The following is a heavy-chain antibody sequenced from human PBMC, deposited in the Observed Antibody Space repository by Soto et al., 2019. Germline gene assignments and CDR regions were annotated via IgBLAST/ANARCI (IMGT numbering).Heavy chain of an antibody. D-gene: IGHD6-25*01. CDR1: GGAFSSYA. J-gene: IGHJ6*02. CDR3: ARDQRGVNYGMDV. V-gene: IGHV1-69*13. Sequence: SVKVSCKAAGGAFSSYAISWVREAPGQGLEWMGGIMSIFGTANYTQKLQGRATINADECKSSAYMELGSLRSEDTAVYYCARDQRGVNYGMDVWGQGTTVTVSS. CDR2: IMSIFGTA.